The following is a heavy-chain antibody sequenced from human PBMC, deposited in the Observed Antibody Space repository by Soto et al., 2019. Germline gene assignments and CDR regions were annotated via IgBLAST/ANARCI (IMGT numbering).Heavy chain of an antibody. Sequence: LSLTCTVSVDSIISSDFYWVWFRQPPGKVLEWIGSIFYLGSSYYNPSLKSRVTMSVDTSKNQFSLRLRSLTAADTALYFCARHSLALSKNKWFDPWGQGIMVPVSS. CDR1: VDSIISSDFY. J-gene: IGHJ5*02. CDR3: ARHSLALSKNKWFDP. V-gene: IGHV4-39*01. CDR2: IFYLGSS. D-gene: IGHD3-3*02.